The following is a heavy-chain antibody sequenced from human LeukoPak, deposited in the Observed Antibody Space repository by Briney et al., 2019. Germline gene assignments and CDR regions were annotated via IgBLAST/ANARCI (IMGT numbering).Heavy chain of an antibody. Sequence: ASVKVSCTASGYTFTGYYMHWVRQAPGQGLEWMGWINPNSGGTNYAQKFQGRVTMTRDTSISTAYMELSRLRSDDTAVYYCARISCSGGSCYGFDYWGQGTLVTVSS. CDR2: INPNSGGT. D-gene: IGHD2-15*01. V-gene: IGHV1-2*02. J-gene: IGHJ4*02. CDR3: ARISCSGGSCYGFDY. CDR1: GYTFTGYY.